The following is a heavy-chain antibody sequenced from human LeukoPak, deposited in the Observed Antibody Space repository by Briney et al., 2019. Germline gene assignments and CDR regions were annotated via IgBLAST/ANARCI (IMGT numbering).Heavy chain of an antibody. D-gene: IGHD5-18*01. CDR3: AREGKIQLWPDY. CDR2: IIPIFGTA. CDR1: GGTFSSYA. Sequence: SVKVSCKASGGTFSSYAISWVRQAPGQGLEWMGGIIPIFGTANYAQKFQGRVTITTDESTSTAYMELRSLRSDDTAVYYCAREGKIQLWPDYWGQGTLVTVSS. J-gene: IGHJ4*02. V-gene: IGHV1-69*05.